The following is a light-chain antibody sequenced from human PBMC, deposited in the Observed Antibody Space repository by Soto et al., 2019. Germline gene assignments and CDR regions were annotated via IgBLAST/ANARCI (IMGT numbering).Light chain of an antibody. Sequence: EIVMTQSPGTLSVSPGERATLSWRASQTIDTNLAWYQQKPGQAPRLLIYGASSRATGIPDRFSGSGSGTDFTLTSSSLEPEDFAVYYCQQRSNWPITFGQGTRLEIK. CDR3: QQRSNWPIT. CDR2: GAS. J-gene: IGKJ5*01. CDR1: QTIDTN. V-gene: IGKV3-11*01.